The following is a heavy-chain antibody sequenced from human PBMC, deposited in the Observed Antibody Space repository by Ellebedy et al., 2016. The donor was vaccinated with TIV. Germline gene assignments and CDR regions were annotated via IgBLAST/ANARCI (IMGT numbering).Heavy chain of an antibody. CDR2: LIPMYGKT. CDR1: GVTFSRYA. J-gene: IGHJ5*02. Sequence: AASVKVSCKASGVTFSRYAVSWVRQAPGQGLEWMGTLIPMYGKTHYAQKLQGRVTIAADESTNTAFMELSSLKAEDTAICYCALGEYRNWFDPWGQGTLVTVSS. V-gene: IGHV1-69*13. D-gene: IGHD3-10*01. CDR3: ALGEYRNWFDP.